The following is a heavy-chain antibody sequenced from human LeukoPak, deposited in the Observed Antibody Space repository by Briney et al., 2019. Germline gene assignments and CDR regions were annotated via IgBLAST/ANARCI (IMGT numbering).Heavy chain of an antibody. V-gene: IGHV1-2*02. Sequence: GASVKVSCKASGYTFTSYYMHWVRQAPGQGLEWMGWINPNSGGTNYAQKFQGRVTMTRDTSISTAYMELSRLRSDDTAVYYCARMGRASCYSCWFDPWGQGTLVTVSS. CDR2: INPNSGGT. D-gene: IGHD2-15*01. CDR1: GYTFTSYY. CDR3: ARMGRASCYSCWFDP. J-gene: IGHJ5*02.